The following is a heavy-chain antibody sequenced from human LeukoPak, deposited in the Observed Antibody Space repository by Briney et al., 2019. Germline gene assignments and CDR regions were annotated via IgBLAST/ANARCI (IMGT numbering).Heavy chain of an antibody. D-gene: IGHD3-22*01. CDR3: ARDLGQYYDTSDNWFDP. J-gene: IGHJ5*02. CDR2: ISSSGSTI. CDR1: GFTFSSYE. Sequence: PPGGSLRLSCAASGFTFSSYEMNWVRQAPGKGLEWVSYISSSGSTIYYADSVKGRFTISRDNAKNTLNLQMNSLRAEDTAVYYCARDLGQYYDTSDNWFDPWGQGTLVTVSS. V-gene: IGHV3-48*03.